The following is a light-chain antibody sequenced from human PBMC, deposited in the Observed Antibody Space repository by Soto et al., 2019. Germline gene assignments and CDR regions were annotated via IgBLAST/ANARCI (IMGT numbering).Light chain of an antibody. V-gene: IGLV2-8*01. CDR1: SSDVGAYNY. CDR3: NSYAGSTNHYV. CDR2: EVS. Sequence: QSALTQPPSASGSPGQSVTISCTGTSSDVGAYNYVSWYQQHPGKAPKLMIYEVSKRPSGVPDRFSGSKSGNTASLTVSGLQAEDEADYYCNSYAGSTNHYVFGTGTKLTVL. J-gene: IGLJ1*01.